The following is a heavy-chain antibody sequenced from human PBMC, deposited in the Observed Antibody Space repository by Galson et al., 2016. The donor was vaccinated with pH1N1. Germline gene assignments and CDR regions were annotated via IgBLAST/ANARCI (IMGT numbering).Heavy chain of an antibody. D-gene: IGHD2-8*02. J-gene: IGHJ4*02. CDR3: ARFTGGA. CDR1: GSTFNRYW. V-gene: IGHV3-7*01. CDR2: IKEDGSAI. Sequence: SLRLSCAASGSTFNRYWMHWVRQAPGKGLEWVANIKEDGSAIYYVDSVKGRFTISRDNARDSLYLQMNNLRAEDTAVYYCARFTGGAWGQGTLVTVSS.